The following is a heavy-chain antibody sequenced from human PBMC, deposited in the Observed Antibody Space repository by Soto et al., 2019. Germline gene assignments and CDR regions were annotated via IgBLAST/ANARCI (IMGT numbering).Heavy chain of an antibody. V-gene: IGHV3-11*06. J-gene: IGHJ4*02. Sequence: QVQLVESGGGLVKPGGSLRLSCAASGFTFSDYYMSWIRQAPGKGLEWVSYISSSSSYTNYADSVKGRFTISRDNAKNSLYLQMNSLRAEDTAVYYCARDRRYGSGSYHCWGQGTLVTVSS. CDR2: ISSSSSYT. CDR3: ARDRRYGSGSYHC. D-gene: IGHD3-10*01. CDR1: GFTFSDYY.